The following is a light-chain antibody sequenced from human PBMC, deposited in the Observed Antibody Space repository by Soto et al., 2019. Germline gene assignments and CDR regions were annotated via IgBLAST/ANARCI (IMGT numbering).Light chain of an antibody. V-gene: IGKV3-20*01. CDR3: QWYGGLHA. CDR2: GAS. CDR1: QSVDSLY. Sequence: EIVLTQSPGTLSLSPGERATLSCRASQSVDSLYQAWYQQKPGQAPRLLIYGASSRATGIPDRFSGSGSGTDFTLTISRLEPEDFAVYYCQWYGGLHAFCGGTKVEIK. J-gene: IGKJ4*01.